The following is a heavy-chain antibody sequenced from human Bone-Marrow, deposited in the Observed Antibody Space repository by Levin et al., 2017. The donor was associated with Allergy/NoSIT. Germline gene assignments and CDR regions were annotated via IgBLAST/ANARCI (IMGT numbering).Heavy chain of an antibody. J-gene: IGHJ6*02. D-gene: IGHD6-13*01. Sequence: GGSLRLSCAASGFNLDDYAMHWVRQVPGKGLEWVSLISWDGATTFYADSVKGRFAISRDKGKQSLYLQMNSLRLEDAALYYCASDVATSSWTNDPSSYYFYGVDVWGQGTTVAVSS. CDR2: ISWDGATT. V-gene: IGHV3-43D*03. CDR1: GFNLDDYA. CDR3: ASDVATSSWTNDPSSYYFYGVDV.